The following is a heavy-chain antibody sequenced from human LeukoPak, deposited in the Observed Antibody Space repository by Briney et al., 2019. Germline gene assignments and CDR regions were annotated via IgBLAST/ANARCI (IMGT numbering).Heavy chain of an antibody. CDR1: GGAISRSSAY. CDR3: ARDTGNFDVDY. J-gene: IGHJ4*02. D-gene: IGHD1-26*01. CDR2: ILYSGST. V-gene: IGHV4-39*01. Sequence: SETLSLTCTVSGGAISRSSAYWGWIRQFPGKGLEWMGSILYSGSTYYIPSLKSRLTISADTSKNQFSLKLSSVTAADTAVYYCARDTGNFDVDYWGQGTLVTVSS.